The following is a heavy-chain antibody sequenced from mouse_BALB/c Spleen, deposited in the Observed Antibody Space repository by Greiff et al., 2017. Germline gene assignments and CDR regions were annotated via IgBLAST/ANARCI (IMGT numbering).Heavy chain of an antibody. CDR1: GYTFTSYW. D-gene: IGHD2-14*01. V-gene: IGHV1-7*01. Sequence: QVQLQQSGAELAKPGASVKMSCKASGYTFTSYWMHWVKQRPGQGLEWIGYINPSTGYTEYNQKFKDKATLTADKSSSTAYMQLSSLTSEDSAVYYCAGYRYDGAWFAYWGQGTLVTVSA. CDR3: AGYRYDGAWFAY. J-gene: IGHJ3*01. CDR2: INPSTGYT.